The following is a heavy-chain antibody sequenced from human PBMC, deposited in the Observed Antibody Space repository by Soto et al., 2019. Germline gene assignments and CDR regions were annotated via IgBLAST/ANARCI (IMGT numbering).Heavy chain of an antibody. CDR2: INHSGST. CDR3: ARAHYYDSSGYLAPKPASDY. V-gene: IGHV4-34*01. J-gene: IGHJ4*02. CDR1: GGSFSGYY. D-gene: IGHD3-22*01. Sequence: LSLTCAVYGGSFSGYYWSWIRQPPGKGLEWIGEINHSGSTNYNPSLKSRVTISVDTSKNQFSLKLSSVTAADTAVYYCARAHYYDSSGYLAPKPASDYWGQGTLVTVSS.